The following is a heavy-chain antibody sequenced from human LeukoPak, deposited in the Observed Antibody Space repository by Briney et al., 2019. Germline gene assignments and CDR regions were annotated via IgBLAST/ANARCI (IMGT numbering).Heavy chain of an antibody. CDR1: GGSISSYY. D-gene: IGHD7-27*01. J-gene: IGHJ3*02. Sequence: KPSETLSPTCTVSGGSISSYYWSWIRQPPGKGPEWIGYIFYMRSTNYNPSLKSRVTISVDTSKNQFSLKLSSVTAAGTAVYYCARDHGEMRAFDIWGQGTMATLSS. CDR2: IFYMRST. CDR3: ARDHGEMRAFDI. V-gene: IGHV4-59*01.